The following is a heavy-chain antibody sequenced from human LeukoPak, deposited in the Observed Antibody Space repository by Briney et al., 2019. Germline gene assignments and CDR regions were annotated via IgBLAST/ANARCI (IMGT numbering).Heavy chain of an antibody. CDR2: ISSSSSYI. J-gene: IGHJ4*02. CDR3: ARGTLSGSYPFDY. D-gene: IGHD1-26*01. Sequence: PGGSLRLSCAASGFTVSSNYMSWVRQAPGKGLEWVSSISSSSSYIYYADSVKGRFTISRDNAKNSLYLQMNSLRAEDTAVYYCARGTLSGSYPFDYWGQGTLVTVSS. CDR1: GFTVSSNY. V-gene: IGHV3-21*01.